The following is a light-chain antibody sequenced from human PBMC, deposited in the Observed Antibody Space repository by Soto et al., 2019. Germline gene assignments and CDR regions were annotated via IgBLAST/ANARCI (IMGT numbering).Light chain of an antibody. CDR2: AAS. CDR1: QSLSRSY. J-gene: IGKJ1*01. CDR3: QQYGTSVWT. Sequence: EIVLTQFPGTLSLSPGERATLSCRTSQSLSRSYSAWYHQKPSQAPRLLIYAASSRAAGIPDRFSGSGSGTDFTLTISRLEPEDFSVYYCQQYGTSVWTFGQGTKVEIE. V-gene: IGKV3-20*01.